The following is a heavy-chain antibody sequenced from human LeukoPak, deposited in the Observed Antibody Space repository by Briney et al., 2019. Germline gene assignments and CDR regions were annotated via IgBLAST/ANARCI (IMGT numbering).Heavy chain of an antibody. J-gene: IGHJ4*02. CDR1: GDSGSRNTAA. CDR3: ARGPPFDY. V-gene: IGHV6-1*01. Sequence: SQTLPLTCAISGDSGSRNTAAWNWIRQSPSRGLEWLGRTYYRSKWLNDYALSVKSRIIVNPDTSKNQFSLQLMSVTPDDTAVYYCARGPPFDYWGQGILVTVSS. CDR2: TYYRSKWLN.